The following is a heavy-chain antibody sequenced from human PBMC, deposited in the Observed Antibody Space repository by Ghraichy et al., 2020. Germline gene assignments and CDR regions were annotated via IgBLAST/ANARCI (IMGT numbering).Heavy chain of an antibody. Sequence: ESLNISCSVFGVSMTSYYWNWIRQPPGKGLEWIGYIYYTGSTSYRSSLESRVTMSVDTSKNQFSLKLTSVTAADTAMYYCASSGIRASAFDPWGQGTLVTVSS. V-gene: IGHV4-59*01. CDR2: IYYTGST. J-gene: IGHJ5*02. CDR1: GVSMTSYY. CDR3: ASSGIRASAFDP. D-gene: IGHD1-14*01.